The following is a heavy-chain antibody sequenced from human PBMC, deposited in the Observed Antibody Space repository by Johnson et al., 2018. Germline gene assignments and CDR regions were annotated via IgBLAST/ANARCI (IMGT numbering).Heavy chain of an antibody. V-gene: IGHV1-3*01. CDR3: ARDIQYYYYYIDV. CDR2: INAGKGNT. CDR1: GYTFTTYS. Sequence: QVQLVESGAEVKKPGASVKVSCKASGYTFTTYSMHWVRQAPGQRLEWMGWINAGKGNTKYSQKFQGRVSNPRGTSASTAYMELISLRSEDTAGYYCARDIQYYYYYIDVGGKGTTVTVSS. J-gene: IGHJ6*03. D-gene: IGHD2-21*01.